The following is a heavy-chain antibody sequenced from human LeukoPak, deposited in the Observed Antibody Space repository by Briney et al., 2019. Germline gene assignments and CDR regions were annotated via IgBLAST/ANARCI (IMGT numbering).Heavy chain of an antibody. CDR1: GFTFSSYS. CDR3: ASSGYYYGSGSYALDY. J-gene: IGHJ4*02. V-gene: IGHV3-21*01. CDR2: ISSSSSYI. D-gene: IGHD3-10*01. Sequence: GGSLRLSCAASGFTFSSYSMNWVRQAPGKGLEWVSSISSSSSYIYYADSVKGRFTISRDNAKHSLYLQMTSLRAEDTAVYYCASSGYYYGSGSYALDYWGQGTLVTVSS.